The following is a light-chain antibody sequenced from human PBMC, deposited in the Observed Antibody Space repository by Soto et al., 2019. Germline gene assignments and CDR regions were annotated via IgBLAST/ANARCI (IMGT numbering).Light chain of an antibody. CDR1: SSNIGNNA. CDR2: DNI. Sequence: QSVLTQPPSASGTPGQRVTISCSGSSSNIGNNAVNWYQQFPGTAPKLLIYDNIQRPSGVRDRFSGSKSGTSASLAISGLQSEDEADYYCAAWGDNLNGWVFGGGTKLTVL. CDR3: AAWGDNLNGWV. V-gene: IGLV1-44*01. J-gene: IGLJ3*02.